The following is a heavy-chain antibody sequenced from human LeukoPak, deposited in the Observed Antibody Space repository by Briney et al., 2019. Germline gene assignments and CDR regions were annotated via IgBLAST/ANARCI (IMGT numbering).Heavy chain of an antibody. J-gene: IGHJ4*02. CDR1: GGSISSGGYY. CDR3: ARAGLLWFGEFDY. D-gene: IGHD3-10*01. V-gene: IGHV4-31*03. Sequence: PSQTLSLTCTVSGGSISSGGYYWSWIRQHPGKGLEWIGYIYYSGSTYYNPSLKSRVTISVDKSKNQFSLKLSSVTAADTAVYYCARAGLLWFGEFDYWGQGTLVTVSS. CDR2: IYYSGST.